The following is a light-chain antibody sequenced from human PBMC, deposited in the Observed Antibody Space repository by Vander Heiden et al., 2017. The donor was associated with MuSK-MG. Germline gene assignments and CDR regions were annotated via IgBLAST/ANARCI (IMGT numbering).Light chain of an antibody. CDR2: AAS. CDR3: HQSDSTGWT. J-gene: IGKJ1*01. Sequence: DIQMTQSPSSLSASVGDRVTITCRASQSISSYLNWYQQKPGKAPKLLIYAASSLQSGVPSTFSGSGSGTDFTLTIISLQPEDFATYYCHQSDSTGWTFGQGTKVEIK. CDR1: QSISSY. V-gene: IGKV1-39*01.